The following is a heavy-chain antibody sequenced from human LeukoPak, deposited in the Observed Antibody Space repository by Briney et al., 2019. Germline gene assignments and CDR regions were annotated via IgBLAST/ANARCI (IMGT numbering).Heavy chain of an antibody. Sequence: GGSLRLSCAASGFTFNTYAMSWVRQAPGKGLEWVSTISGNGATTWYADSVRGRFSISRDNAKNTLYLQMNSLRDEDTAVYYCARDSGYAIYYFDFWGQGALVTVSS. CDR1: GFTFNTYA. J-gene: IGHJ4*02. D-gene: IGHD3-9*01. CDR3: ARDSGYAIYYFDF. V-gene: IGHV3-23*01. CDR2: ISGNGATT.